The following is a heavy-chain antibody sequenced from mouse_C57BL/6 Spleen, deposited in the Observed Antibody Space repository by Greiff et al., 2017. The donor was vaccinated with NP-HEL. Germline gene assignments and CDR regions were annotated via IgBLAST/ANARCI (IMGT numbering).Heavy chain of an antibody. D-gene: IGHD2-3*01. Sequence: VQRVESGPGLVQPSQSLSITCTVSGFSLTSYGVHWVRQSPGKGLEWLGVIWSGGSTDYNAAFISRLSISKDNSKSQVFFKMNSLQADDTAIYYCASRYDGYYDYYAMDYWGQGTSVTVSS. CDR1: GFSLTSYG. CDR3: ASRYDGYYDYYAMDY. CDR2: IWSGGST. J-gene: IGHJ4*01. V-gene: IGHV2-2*01.